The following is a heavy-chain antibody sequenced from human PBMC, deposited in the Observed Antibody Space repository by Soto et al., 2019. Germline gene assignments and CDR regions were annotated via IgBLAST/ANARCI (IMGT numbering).Heavy chain of an antibody. CDR1: GGSISSGGYS. CDR2: IYHSGST. V-gene: IGHV4-30-2*01. D-gene: IGHD4-17*01. Sequence: SETLSLTSAVSGGSISSGGYSWSWIRQPPGKGLEWIGYIYHSGSTYYNPSLKSRVTISVDRSKNQFSLKLSSVTAADTAVYYCARAMTTVTTIDYWGQGTLVTVSS. J-gene: IGHJ4*02. CDR3: ARAMTTVTTIDY.